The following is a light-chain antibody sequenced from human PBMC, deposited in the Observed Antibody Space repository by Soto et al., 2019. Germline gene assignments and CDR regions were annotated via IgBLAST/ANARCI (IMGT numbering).Light chain of an antibody. CDR3: LQDYGYPRT. CDR2: AAS. CDR1: QGIRND. V-gene: IGKV1-6*01. J-gene: IGKJ1*01. Sequence: AIQMTQSPSSLSASVGDRVTIACRASQGIRNDLAWYQHKPGKAPKLLIYAASSLQSGVPSRFSGSGSGTDFSLTMNSLQPEDCATSYCLQDYGYPRTFGQGTKGDI.